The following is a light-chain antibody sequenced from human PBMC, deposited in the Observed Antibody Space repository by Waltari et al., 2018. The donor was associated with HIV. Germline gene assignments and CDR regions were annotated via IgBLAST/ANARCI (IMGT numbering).Light chain of an antibody. J-gene: IGLJ3*02. CDR2: DTT. Sequence: QAVVTQEPSLTVSPGGTVTLTCGSSAGAVPSGHSPYWLQPKPGQAPLTLIYDTTNKHSWTPARFAGSLLGGKAALTLSGAQPEDEADYHCFISFGDRWVFGVGTKLTVL. V-gene: IGLV7-46*01. CDR1: AGAVPSGHS. CDR3: FISFGDRWV.